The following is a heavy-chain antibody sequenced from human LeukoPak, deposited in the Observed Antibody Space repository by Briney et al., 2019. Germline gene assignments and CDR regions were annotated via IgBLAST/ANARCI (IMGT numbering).Heavy chain of an antibody. CDR1: GSSISSGEYY. Sequence: SETLSLTCTVSGSSISSGEYYWSWIRQHPGKGLEWIGYIYYNRSTYYNPSLKSRVTISVDTSKNQFSLNLRSVTAADTAVFYCARQAESRIAVAATGLYYFDYWGQGTLVTVSS. CDR3: ARQAESRIAVAATGLYYFDY. D-gene: IGHD6-19*01. V-gene: IGHV4-30-4*08. CDR2: IYYNRST. J-gene: IGHJ4*02.